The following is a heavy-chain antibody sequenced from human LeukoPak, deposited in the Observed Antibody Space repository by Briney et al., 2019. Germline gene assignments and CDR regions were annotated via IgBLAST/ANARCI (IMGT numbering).Heavy chain of an antibody. CDR2: ITSSSSTI. CDR1: GFTFTSYT. D-gene: IGHD3-9*01. J-gene: IGHJ4*02. V-gene: IGHV3-48*01. CDR3: ARNFDT. Sequence: GGSLRLSCAASGFTFTSYTMNWVRQAPGKGLEWVSYITSSSSTIYYADSVKGRFTMSRDNAENSLYLQMNSLRAEDTAVYYCARNFDTWGQGTLVTVSS.